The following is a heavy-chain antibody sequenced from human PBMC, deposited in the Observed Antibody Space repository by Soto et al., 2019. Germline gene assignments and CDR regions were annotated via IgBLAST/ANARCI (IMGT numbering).Heavy chain of an antibody. Sequence: PGESLKISCKASGYIFSSHWIGWVRQMPGKGLEWMGIIYPGDSATRYSPSFQGQVTISADKSINTAYLQWGSLQASDSATYFCTRHPRDYDFGSYYNADNWFDPWGQGTLVTVSS. V-gene: IGHV5-51*01. J-gene: IGHJ5*02. CDR3: TRHPRDYDFGSYYNADNWFDP. CDR1: GYIFSSHW. CDR2: IYPGDSAT. D-gene: IGHD3-10*01.